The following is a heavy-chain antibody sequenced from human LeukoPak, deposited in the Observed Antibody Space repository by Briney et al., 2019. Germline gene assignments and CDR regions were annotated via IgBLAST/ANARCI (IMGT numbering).Heavy chain of an antibody. Sequence: SETLSLTCAVYGESFSGYYWSWIRQPPGKGLEWIGEINHNGSTNYNPSLKSRVTISVDTSKNQFSLKLSSVTAADTAVYYCARDPTVTTGTNDYWGQGTLVTVSS. CDR1: GESFSGYY. V-gene: IGHV4-34*01. D-gene: IGHD4-17*01. CDR3: ARDPTVTTGTNDY. CDR2: INHNGST. J-gene: IGHJ4*02.